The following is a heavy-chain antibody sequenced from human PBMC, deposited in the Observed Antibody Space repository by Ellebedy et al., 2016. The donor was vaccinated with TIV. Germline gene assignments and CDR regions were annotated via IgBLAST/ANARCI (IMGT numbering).Heavy chain of an antibody. V-gene: IGHV3-30-3*01. Sequence: GGSLRLSXAASGFTFSSYAMHWVRQAPGKGLEWVAVISYDGSNKYYADSVKGRFTISRDNSKNTLYLQMNSLRAEDTAVYYCARDRGGITGTTFDYWGQGTLVTVSS. CDR2: ISYDGSNK. CDR1: GFTFSSYA. D-gene: IGHD1-7*01. J-gene: IGHJ4*02. CDR3: ARDRGGITGTTFDY.